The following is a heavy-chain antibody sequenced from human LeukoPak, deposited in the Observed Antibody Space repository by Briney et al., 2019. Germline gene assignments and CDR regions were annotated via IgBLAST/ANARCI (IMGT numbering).Heavy chain of an antibody. V-gene: IGHV4-34*01. CDR1: GGSFTDSY. Sequence: PSETLSLTCAVYGGSFTDSYWNWIRQTPGKCLEWIGEINQSGTTNYNPSLKSRLAMSVDTSKNQFSLRLTSVTAADTAVYFCARPRYSSSWYFDSWGQGTQVTVSS. CDR2: INQSGTT. CDR3: ARPRYSSSWYFDS. J-gene: IGHJ4*02. D-gene: IGHD6-13*01.